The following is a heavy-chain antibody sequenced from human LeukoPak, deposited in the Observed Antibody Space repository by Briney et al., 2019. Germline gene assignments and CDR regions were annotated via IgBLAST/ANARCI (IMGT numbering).Heavy chain of an antibody. CDR2: INPNSGGT. V-gene: IGHV1-2*02. Sequence: GASVKVSCKASGYGFTGYYMHWVRQAPGQGLEWMGWINPNSGGTNYAQKFQGRVTMTRDTSISTAYMELSRLRSDDTAVYYCARGGLREWELLSEGIDYWGQGTLVTVSS. D-gene: IGHD1-26*01. CDR3: ARGGLREWELLSEGIDY. J-gene: IGHJ4*02. CDR1: GYGFTGYY.